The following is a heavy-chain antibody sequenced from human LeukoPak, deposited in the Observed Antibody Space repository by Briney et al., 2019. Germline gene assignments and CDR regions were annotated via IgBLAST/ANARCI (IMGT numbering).Heavy chain of an antibody. CDR3: ARSTNYYYFYLDV. V-gene: IGHV4-59*02. J-gene: IGHJ6*03. Sequence: SETLSLTCSVSGGSVNRYYWSWIRQPPGKGLEWIGFIYYSGATNYSPSLESRVTISIDTSRNQFSLRLTSVTGADTAVYFCARSTNYYYFYLDVWGRGTTVTVS. CDR2: IYYSGAT. CDR1: GGSVNRYY.